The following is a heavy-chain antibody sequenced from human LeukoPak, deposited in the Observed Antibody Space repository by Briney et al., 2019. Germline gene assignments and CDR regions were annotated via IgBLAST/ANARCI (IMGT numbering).Heavy chain of an antibody. CDR1: GGSISSYY. J-gene: IGHJ3*02. D-gene: IGHD5-12*01. CDR2: IYYSGST. V-gene: IGHV4-59*01. CDR3: ARDQGYSGSRDAFDI. Sequence: SETLSLTCTVSGGSISSYYWSWIRQPPGKGLEWIGYIYYSGSTNYNPSLKSRVTISVDTSKNQFSLKLSSVTAADTAVYYCARDQGYSGSRDAFDIWGQGTMVTVSS.